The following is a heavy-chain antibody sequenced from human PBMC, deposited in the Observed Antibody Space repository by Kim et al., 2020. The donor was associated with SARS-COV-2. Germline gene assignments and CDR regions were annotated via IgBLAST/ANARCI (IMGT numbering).Heavy chain of an antibody. V-gene: IGHV3-9*01. CDR3: AKDRTLGSGGCTDIGY. CDR2: ISWNSGSI. D-gene: IGHD6-19*01. J-gene: IGHJ4*02. CDR1: GFTFGDYA. Sequence: GGSLRLSCAASGFTFGDYAMHWVRQAPGKGLEWVSGISWNSGSIGYADSVKGRFTISRDNAKNSLYLQMNSLRAEDTALYYCAKDRTLGSGGCTDIGYWGQGTLVTVSS.